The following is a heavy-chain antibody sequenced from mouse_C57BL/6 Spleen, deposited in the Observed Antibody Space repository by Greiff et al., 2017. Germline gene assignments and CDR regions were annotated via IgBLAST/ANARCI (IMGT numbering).Heavy chain of an antibody. CDR2: IDPPTGNT. CDR3: ARDCYCGLDY. Sequence: VQLQQSGAELVRPGASVKLSCKASGYTFTSYWMHWVQPSPGQGLEWIGEIDPPTGNTNYTHKFKGKATLTLDTSSSTAYMQLSSLTSEDSEVYFCARDCYCGLDYWGQGTTVTVSS. D-gene: IGHD2-3*01. CDR1: GYTFTSYW. J-gene: IGHJ2*01. V-gene: IGHV1-69*02.